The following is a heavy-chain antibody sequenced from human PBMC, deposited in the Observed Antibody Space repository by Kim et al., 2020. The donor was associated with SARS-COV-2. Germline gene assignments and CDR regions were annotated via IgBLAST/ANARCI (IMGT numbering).Heavy chain of an antibody. D-gene: IGHD3-10*01. CDR3: AREGALGSSNGSGSYYPD. CDR2: IYYSGST. Sequence: SETLPLTCTVSGGSVSSGSYYWSWIRQPPGKGLEWIGYIYYSGSTNYNPSLKSRVTISVDTSKNQFSLKLSSVTAADTAVYYCAREGALGSSNGSGSYYPDWGQGTLVTVSS. CDR1: GGSVSSGSYY. J-gene: IGHJ4*02. V-gene: IGHV4-61*01.